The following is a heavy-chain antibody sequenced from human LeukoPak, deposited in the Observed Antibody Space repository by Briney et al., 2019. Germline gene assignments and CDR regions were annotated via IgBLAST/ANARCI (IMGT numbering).Heavy chain of an antibody. V-gene: IGHV3-33*08. J-gene: IGHJ4*02. CDR3: ARDRTAGYCSGGNCYTDY. Sequence: PGGSLRLSCGGSGFIVSGSYMSWVRQAPGKGLEWVAVLWYDGSDEYYADSVKGRFTISRDNSGNTLYLQMNSLRAEDTAVYYCARDRTAGYCSGGNCYTDYWGQGTLVTVSS. D-gene: IGHD2-15*01. CDR2: LWYDGSDE. CDR1: GFIVSGSY.